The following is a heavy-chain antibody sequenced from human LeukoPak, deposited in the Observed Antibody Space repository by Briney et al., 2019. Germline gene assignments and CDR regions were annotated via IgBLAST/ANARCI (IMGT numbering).Heavy chain of an antibody. J-gene: IGHJ4*02. V-gene: IGHV1-18*01. CDR1: GYTFTRYG. CDR3: ARVEFDSSGYYSLPFDY. D-gene: IGHD3-22*01. CDR2: ISAYNGNT. Sequence: ASVKVSCKASGYTFTRYGISWVRQAPGQGLEWMGWISAYNGNTNYAQKLQGRVTMTTDTSTSTAYMELRSLRSDDTAVYYCARVEFDSSGYYSLPFDYWGQGTLVTVSS.